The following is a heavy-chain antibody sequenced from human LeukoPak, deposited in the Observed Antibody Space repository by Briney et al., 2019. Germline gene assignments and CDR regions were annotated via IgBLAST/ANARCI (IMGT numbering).Heavy chain of an antibody. J-gene: IGHJ4*02. Sequence: GGSLRLSCAASGLTFSRYAMSWVRQAPGKGLEWVSSISASGGSTYHADSVKGRFTISRDNSKNTVHLQMNSLRADDTALYYCAKGALAAAGSGFEYWGQGTLVTVFS. CDR1: GLTFSRYA. CDR2: ISASGGST. D-gene: IGHD6-13*01. CDR3: AKGALAAAGSGFEY. V-gene: IGHV3-23*01.